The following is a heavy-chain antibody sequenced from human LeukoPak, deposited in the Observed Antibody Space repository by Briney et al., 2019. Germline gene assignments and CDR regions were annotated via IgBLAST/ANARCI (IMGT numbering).Heavy chain of an antibody. D-gene: IGHD5-18*01. Sequence: SETLSLTCAVYGGSFSGYYWSWIRQPPGKGLEWIGEINHSGSTNYNTSLKSRVTMSVDTSKNQFSLKLSSVTAADTAVYYCARGIQLWTAATTFDIWGQGTMVTVSS. V-gene: IGHV4-34*01. CDR3: ARGIQLWTAATTFDI. CDR1: GGSFSGYY. CDR2: INHSGST. J-gene: IGHJ3*02.